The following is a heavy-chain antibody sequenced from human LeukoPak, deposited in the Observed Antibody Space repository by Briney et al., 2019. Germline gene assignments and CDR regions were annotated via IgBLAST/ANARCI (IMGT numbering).Heavy chain of an antibody. J-gene: IGHJ4*02. V-gene: IGHV4-34*01. CDR2: INHSGST. CDR3: ARALYYYDSSGYYQTSSIDY. CDR1: GGSFGGYY. Sequence: KPSETLSLTCAVYGGSFGGYYWSWIRQPPGKGLEWIGEINHSGSTNYNPSLKSRVTISVDTSKNQFSLKLSSVTAADTAVYYCARALYYYDSSGYYQTSSIDYWGQGTLVTVSS. D-gene: IGHD3-22*01.